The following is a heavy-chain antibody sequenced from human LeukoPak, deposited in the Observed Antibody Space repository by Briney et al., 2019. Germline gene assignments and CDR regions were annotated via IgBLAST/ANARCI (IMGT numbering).Heavy chain of an antibody. D-gene: IGHD6-19*01. CDR3: ARDHRAEAVDATY. CDR2: ISTYNGNT. V-gene: IGHV1-18*04. Sequence: AAVNVSCKASGYTFTSYGISWVRQGPGQGLEWMGWISTYNGNTNYAQKLQGRVTMTTDTSTSTAYMELRSLRSDDTAVYYCARDHRAEAVDATYWGQGTLVTVSS. CDR1: GYTFTSYG. J-gene: IGHJ4*02.